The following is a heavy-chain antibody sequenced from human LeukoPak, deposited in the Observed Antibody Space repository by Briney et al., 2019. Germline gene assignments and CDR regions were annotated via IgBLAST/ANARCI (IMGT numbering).Heavy chain of an antibody. CDR2: INIGGTNT. V-gene: IGHV3-11*05. J-gene: IGHJ5*02. Sequence: KAGGSLRLSCAASGFTFSDYYMSWIRQAPGKGLEWHSSINIGGTNTHYADSVKGRFTISRDNAKKSLYLQMNSLRAEDTAVYYCATDGAGFDAWGQGVLVTVSS. CDR1: GFTFSDYY. CDR3: ATDGAGFDA.